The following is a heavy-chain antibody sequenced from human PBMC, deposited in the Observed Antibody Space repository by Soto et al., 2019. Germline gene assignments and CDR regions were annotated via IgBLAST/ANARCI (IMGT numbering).Heavy chain of an antibody. CDR1: GGSISSYY. CDR2: IYYSGST. CDR3: ARGLYSDYFDY. V-gene: IGHV4-59*01. Sequence: LSLTCTVSGGSISSYYWSWIRQPPGKGLEWIGYIYYSGSTNYNPSLKSRVTISVDTSKNQFSLKLSSVTAADTAVYYCARGLYSDYFDYWGQGTLVTVSS. D-gene: IGHD2-21*01. J-gene: IGHJ4*02.